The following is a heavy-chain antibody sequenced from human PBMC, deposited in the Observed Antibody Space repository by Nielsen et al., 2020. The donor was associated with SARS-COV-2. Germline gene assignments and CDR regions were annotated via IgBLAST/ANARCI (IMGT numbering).Heavy chain of an antibody. D-gene: IGHD6-25*01. V-gene: IGHV5-10-1*01. CDR2: IDPSDSYT. CDR3: ARYSSEYYYYYNMDV. CDR1: GYSFTSHW. J-gene: IGHJ6*03. Sequence: GESLKISCEGSGYSFTSHWITWVRQMPGKGLEWMGRIDPSDSYTDYSPSFRGHVAMSVDKSSSTAYLHWSSLKASDSAIYYCARYSSEYYYYYNMDVWGKGTTVTVSS.